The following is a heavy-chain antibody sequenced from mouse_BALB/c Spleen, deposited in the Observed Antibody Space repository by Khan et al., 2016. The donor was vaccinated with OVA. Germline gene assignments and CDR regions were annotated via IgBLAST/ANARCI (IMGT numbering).Heavy chain of an antibody. D-gene: IGHD2-4*01. CDR1: GFSLSNYG. J-gene: IGHJ3*01. V-gene: IGHV2-9*02. CDR3: ARSYDYDVGGFAY. Sequence: VHLKESGPGLVAPSQSLSITCTVTGFSLSNYGVHWVRQPPGKVLEWLGVIWTGGITNYNSALMSRLRISKDNSKSQAFLKMNRMQTDDPAIYYCARSYDYDVGGFAYWGQGTLVTVSA. CDR2: IWTGGIT.